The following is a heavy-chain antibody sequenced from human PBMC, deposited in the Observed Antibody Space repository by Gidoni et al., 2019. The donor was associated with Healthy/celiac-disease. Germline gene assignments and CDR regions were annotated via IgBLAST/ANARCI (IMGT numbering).Heavy chain of an antibody. J-gene: IGHJ4*02. CDR1: GFPFSSYA. CDR2: IRGSGGST. CDR3: AKPYYDSSGYVGY. Sequence: EVQLLESGGGLVQPGGSLRLSCAASGFPFSSYAMSWVRQAPGKGLEWVSAIRGSGGSTYYADSVKGRFTISRDNSKNTLYLQMNSLRAEDTAVYYCAKPYYDSSGYVGYWGQGTLVTVSS. V-gene: IGHV3-23*01. D-gene: IGHD3-22*01.